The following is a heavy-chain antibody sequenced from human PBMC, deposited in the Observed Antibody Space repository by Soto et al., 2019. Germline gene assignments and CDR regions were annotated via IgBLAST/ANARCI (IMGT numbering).Heavy chain of an antibody. CDR2: IIPIFGTA. V-gene: IGHV1-69*12. Sequence: QVQLVQSGAEVKKPGSSVKVSCKASGGTFSSYAISWVRQAPGQGLEWMGGIIPIFGTANYAQKFQGRVTIPADESTSTAYMELSSLRSEDTAVYYCARGPRYGDYVTRWFDPWGQGTLVTVSS. J-gene: IGHJ5*02. D-gene: IGHD4-17*01. CDR1: GGTFSSYA. CDR3: ARGPRYGDYVTRWFDP.